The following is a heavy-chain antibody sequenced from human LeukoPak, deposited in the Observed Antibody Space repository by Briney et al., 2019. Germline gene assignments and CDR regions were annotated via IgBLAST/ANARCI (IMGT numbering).Heavy chain of an antibody. D-gene: IGHD3-22*01. V-gene: IGHV3-23*01. CDR2: ISGSGGST. CDR3: AKERGYYDSSGYYLS. J-gene: IGHJ4*02. CDR1: GFTFSSYA. Sequence: GGSLRPSCAASGFTFSSYAMSWVRQAPGKGLEWVSAISGSGGSTYYADSVKGRFTISRDNSKNTLYLQMNSLRAEDTAVYYCAKERGYYDSSGYYLSGGQGTLVTVSS.